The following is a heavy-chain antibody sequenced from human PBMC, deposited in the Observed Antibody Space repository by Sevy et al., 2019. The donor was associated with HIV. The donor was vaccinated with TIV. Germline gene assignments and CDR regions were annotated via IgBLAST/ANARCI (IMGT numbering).Heavy chain of an antibody. V-gene: IGHV3-33*01. CDR2: IGYDGSNK. J-gene: IGHJ4*02. CDR1: GFTPSTYG. D-gene: IGHD2-8*01. CDR3: ARDPRMYGDYLLAYFDS. Sequence: GGSLRLSCAASGFTPSTYGMHWVRQAPGKGLEWVAVIGYDGSNKYYADSVKGRFTISRDNSKNTLFLQMDSLRAADTAVYYCARDPRMYGDYLLAYFDSWGQGTLVTVSS.